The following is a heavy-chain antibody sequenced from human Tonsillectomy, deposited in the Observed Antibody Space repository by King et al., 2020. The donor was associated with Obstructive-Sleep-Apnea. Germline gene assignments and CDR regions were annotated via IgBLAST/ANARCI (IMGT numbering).Heavy chain of an antibody. CDR3: ARDLGWATYYFDN. CDR1: GFTFSSHA. Sequence: QVQLVESGGGVVQPGRSLRLSCAASGFTFSSHAMYWVRQAPGKGLEGGAVISFDGSNKFYEDSVKCRFTISRDNSKNTLYLQMNSLRAEDTAVYYCARDLGWATYYFDNWGQGALITVSS. V-gene: IGHV3-30*04. CDR2: ISFDGSNK. D-gene: IGHD2-15*01. J-gene: IGHJ4*02.